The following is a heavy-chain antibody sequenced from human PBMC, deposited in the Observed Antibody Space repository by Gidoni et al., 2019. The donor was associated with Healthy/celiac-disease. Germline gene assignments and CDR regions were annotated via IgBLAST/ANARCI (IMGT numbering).Heavy chain of an antibody. J-gene: IGHJ5*02. Sequence: QVQLQESGPGLVKPSEPLSLTCAVSGYSISSGYSWGWIRQPPGKGLEWIGSIYHSGSTYYNPSLKSRVTISVDTSKNQFSLKLSSVTAADTAVYYCARVPVGGCISTNGVCLYNWFDPWGQGTLVTVSS. CDR1: GYSISSGYS. CDR2: IYHSGST. D-gene: IGHD2-8*01. V-gene: IGHV4-38-2*01. CDR3: ARVPVGGCISTNGVCLYNWFDP.